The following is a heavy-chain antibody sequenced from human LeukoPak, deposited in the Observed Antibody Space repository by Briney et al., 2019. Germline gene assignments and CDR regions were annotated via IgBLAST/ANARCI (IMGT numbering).Heavy chain of an antibody. V-gene: IGHV4-39*07. CDR1: GGSISSRSYY. J-gene: IGHJ4*02. D-gene: IGHD2-15*01. Sequence: TSETLSLTCTVSGGSISSRSYYWGWIRQPPGKGLEWIGRIYYSGSTYYNPSLKSRVTISVDTSKNQFSLKLSSVTAADTAVYYCARVPLGYCSGGQSCQGYYFDYWGQGTLVTVSS. CDR2: IYYSGST. CDR3: ARVPLGYCSGGQSCQGYYFDY.